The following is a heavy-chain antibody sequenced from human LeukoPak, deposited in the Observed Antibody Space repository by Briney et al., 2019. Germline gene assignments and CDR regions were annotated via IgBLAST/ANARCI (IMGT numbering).Heavy chain of an antibody. Sequence: PGGSLRLSCAASGFTFSSYAMSWVRQAPGKGLEWVSAISGSGGSTYYADSVKGRFTISRDNSKNTLYLQMNSLRAEDTAIYYCAKANSGWYSNDAFDIWGQGTMVTVSS. CDR1: GFTFSSYA. CDR3: AKANSGWYSNDAFDI. D-gene: IGHD6-19*01. CDR2: ISGSGGST. V-gene: IGHV3-23*01. J-gene: IGHJ3*02.